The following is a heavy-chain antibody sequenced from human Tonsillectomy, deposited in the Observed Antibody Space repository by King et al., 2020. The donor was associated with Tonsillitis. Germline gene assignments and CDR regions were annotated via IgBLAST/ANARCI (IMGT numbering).Heavy chain of an antibody. CDR1: GDSIRNSDFY. CDR3: ARMGLNRGRLDY. V-gene: IGHV4-61*02. Sequence: VQLQESGPGLVKPSQTLSLTCTVSGDSIRNSDFYWSWIRQPAGRGLEGIGHYYTNGRTNYNDSLKSRVTLAVDTSKNHFSLRLSSVTAADTAVYYCARMGLNRGRLDYWGQGTLVTVSS. CDR2: YYTNGRT. J-gene: IGHJ4*02. D-gene: IGHD3-16*01.